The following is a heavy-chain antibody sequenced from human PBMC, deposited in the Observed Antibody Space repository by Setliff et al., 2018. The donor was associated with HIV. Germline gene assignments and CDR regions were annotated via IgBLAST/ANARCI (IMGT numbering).Heavy chain of an antibody. Sequence: GASVKVSCKASGYGFAGYHMHWVRQAPGEGLEWMGWINPSGGSTTYAQKFQGRVTMTRDTSASTVYMELSSLRSEDTAVHYCAREARYQDRYYYYMDVWGKGTTVTVSS. CDR1: GYGFAGYH. D-gene: IGHD1-20*01. V-gene: IGHV1-46*03. CDR2: INPSGGST. CDR3: AREARYQDRYYYYMDV. J-gene: IGHJ6*03.